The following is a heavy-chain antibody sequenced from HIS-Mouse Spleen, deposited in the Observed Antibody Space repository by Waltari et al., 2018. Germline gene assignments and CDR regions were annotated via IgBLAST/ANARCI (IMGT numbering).Heavy chain of an antibody. Sequence: QLQLQESGPGLVKPSETLSLTCTVSCGSISSSSYYWGWIRQPAGKGLEWIGSIYYSGSTYYNPSLKSRVTISVDTSKNQFSLKLSSVTAADTAVYYCAREIPYSSSWYDWYFDLWGRGTLVTVSS. D-gene: IGHD6-13*01. J-gene: IGHJ2*01. CDR2: IYYSGST. V-gene: IGHV4-39*07. CDR1: CGSISSSSYY. CDR3: AREIPYSSSWYDWYFDL.